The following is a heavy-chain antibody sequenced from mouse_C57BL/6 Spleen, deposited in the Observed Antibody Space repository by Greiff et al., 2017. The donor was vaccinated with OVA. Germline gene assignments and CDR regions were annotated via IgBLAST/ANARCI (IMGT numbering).Heavy chain of an antibody. Sequence: QVQLQQSGAELVKPGASVKISCKASGYAFSSYWMNWVKQRPGKGLGWIGQIYPGDGDTNYNGKFKGKATLTADKSSSTAYMQLSSLTSEDSAVYCCARSGLGHWFAYWGQGTLVTVSA. CDR2: IYPGDGDT. J-gene: IGHJ3*01. V-gene: IGHV1-80*01. CDR3: ARSGLGHWFAY. D-gene: IGHD4-1*01. CDR1: GYAFSSYW.